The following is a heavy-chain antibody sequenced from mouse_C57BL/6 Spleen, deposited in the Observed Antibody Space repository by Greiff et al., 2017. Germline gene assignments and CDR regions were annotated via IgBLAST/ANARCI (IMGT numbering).Heavy chain of an antibody. D-gene: IGHD1-1*01. V-gene: IGHV1-76*01. Sequence: VQLQQSGAELVRPGASVKLSCKASGYTFTDYYINWVKQRPGQGLEWIARIYPGSGNTYYNEKFKGKATLTAEKSSSTAYMQLSSLTSEDSAVYFCARWGTTVVNWYFDVWGTGTTVTVSS. J-gene: IGHJ1*03. CDR1: GYTFTDYY. CDR2: IYPGSGNT. CDR3: ARWGTTVVNWYFDV.